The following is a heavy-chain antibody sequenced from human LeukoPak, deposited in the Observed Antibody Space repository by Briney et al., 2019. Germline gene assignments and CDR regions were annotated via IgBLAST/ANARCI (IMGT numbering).Heavy chain of an antibody. CDR1: GYSISSGYY. Sequence: SETLSLTCTVSGYSISSGYYWGWIRQPPGRGLEWIASIYYRGSTHYNPSLASLKSRVTISGDTSKNQFSLKLSSVTAADTAVYYCARYREVGATVDYWGQGTLVTVSS. CDR2: IYYRGST. D-gene: IGHD1-26*01. CDR3: ARYREVGATVDY. V-gene: IGHV4-38-2*02. J-gene: IGHJ4*02.